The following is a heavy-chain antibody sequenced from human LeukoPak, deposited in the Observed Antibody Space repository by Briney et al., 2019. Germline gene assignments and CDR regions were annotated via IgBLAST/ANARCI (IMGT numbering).Heavy chain of an antibody. D-gene: IGHD2-15*01. CDR2: MSDDGSEK. J-gene: IGHJ4*02. CDR1: GFTLSRFA. Sequence: GGSLRLSCTASGFTLSRFAMHWVRQAPGKGLEWLGHMSDDGSEKHYVDSVKGRFTISRDPSKTTLYLEMTSLRTEDTAVYYCAREADSGYYRTVDYWGQGTMVTVS. CDR3: AREADSGYYRTVDY. V-gene: IGHV3-30-3*01.